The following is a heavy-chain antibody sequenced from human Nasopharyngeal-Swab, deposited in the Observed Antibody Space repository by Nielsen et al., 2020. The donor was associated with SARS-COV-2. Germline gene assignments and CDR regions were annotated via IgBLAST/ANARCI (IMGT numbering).Heavy chain of an antibody. J-gene: IGHJ6*02. V-gene: IGHV3-30-3*01. CDR3: ARERTDCSGGSCYSYGMDV. Sequence: GESLKISCAASGFIFSSYAMHWVRQAPGKGLEWVAVISYDESNKYYADSVKGRFTISRDNSKNTLYLQMNSLRAGDTAVYYCARERTDCSGGSCYSYGMDVWGQGTTVTVSS. CDR2: ISYDESNK. CDR1: GFIFSSYA. D-gene: IGHD2-15*01.